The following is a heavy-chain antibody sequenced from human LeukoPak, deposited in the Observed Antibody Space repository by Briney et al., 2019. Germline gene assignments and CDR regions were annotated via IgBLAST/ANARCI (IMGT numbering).Heavy chain of an antibody. Sequence: PSETLSLTCTVSGGSISSHYWSWIRQPPGKGLEWGGYIYYSGSTNYNPSLKSRVTISVDTSKNQFSLKLSSVTAADTAVYYCARMQQLGYYYYYYMDVWGKGTTVTVSS. D-gene: IGHD6-13*01. CDR2: IYYSGST. CDR3: ARMQQLGYYYYYYMDV. J-gene: IGHJ6*03. V-gene: IGHV4-59*11. CDR1: GGSISSHY.